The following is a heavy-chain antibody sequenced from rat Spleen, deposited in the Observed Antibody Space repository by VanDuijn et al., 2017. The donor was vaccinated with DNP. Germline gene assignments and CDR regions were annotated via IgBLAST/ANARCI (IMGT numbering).Heavy chain of an antibody. CDR1: GFNFNDYW. J-gene: IGHJ2*01. D-gene: IGHD1-11*01. CDR3: AKGPNYGGWSDYFDY. V-gene: IGHV4-2*01. Sequence: EVKLVESGGGLVQPGRSLKLSCAASGFNFNDYWMGWVRQAPGKGLEWIGHINKDSSTINYNPSLKEKITISRDNAQNTLYLQMSKLGSEDTAIYYCAKGPNYGGWSDYFDYWGQGVMVTVSS. CDR2: INKDSSTI.